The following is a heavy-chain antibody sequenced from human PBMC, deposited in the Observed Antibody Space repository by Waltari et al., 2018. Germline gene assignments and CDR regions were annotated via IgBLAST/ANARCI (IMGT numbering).Heavy chain of an antibody. CDR1: GDSITSYY. J-gene: IGHJ3*01. CDR2: IYHSGST. Sequence: QVQLQESGPGLLKPSETLSLTCTVSGDSITSYYWNWIRQPPGKGLEWIAYIYHSGSTTYNPSLKSRVTLSIDMSKNQFSLNLTSVTAADTAVYYCARGNAFDFWGQGTLVTVSS. V-gene: IGHV4-59*01. CDR3: ARGNAFDF.